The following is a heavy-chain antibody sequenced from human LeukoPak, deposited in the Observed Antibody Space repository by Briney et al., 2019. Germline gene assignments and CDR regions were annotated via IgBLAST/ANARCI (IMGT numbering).Heavy chain of an antibody. J-gene: IGHJ4*02. V-gene: IGHV3-23*01. Sequence: PGGSLRLSCAGSGFTFSNYAMRWVRQVPGKGLEWVSAISGSGGSTYYADSVKGRFTISRDNSKNTLYLQMNSLRAEDTAVYYCARGEYYDFWSGYYTPPPLFDYWGQGTLVTVSS. CDR3: ARGEYYDFWSGYYTPPPLFDY. CDR2: ISGSGGST. CDR1: GFTFSNYA. D-gene: IGHD3-3*01.